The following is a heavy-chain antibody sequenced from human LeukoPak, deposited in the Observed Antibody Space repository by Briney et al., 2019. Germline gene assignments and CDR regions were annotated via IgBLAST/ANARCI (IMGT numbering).Heavy chain of an antibody. CDR2: IIPIFGTA. V-gene: IGHV1-69*13. CDR3: ARGRLMSVWGSYRDDAFDI. CDR1: GGTFSSYA. J-gene: IGHJ3*02. Sequence: ASVKVSCKASGGTFSSYAISWVRQAPGQGLEWMGGIIPIFGTANYAQKFQGRVTITADESTSTAYMELSSLRSEDTAVYYCARGRLMSVWGSYRDDAFDIWGQGTMVTVSS. D-gene: IGHD3-16*02.